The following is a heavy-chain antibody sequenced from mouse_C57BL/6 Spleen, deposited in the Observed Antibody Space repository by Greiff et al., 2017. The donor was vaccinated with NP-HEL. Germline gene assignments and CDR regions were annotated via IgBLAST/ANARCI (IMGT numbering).Heavy chain of an antibody. D-gene: IGHD2-1*01. J-gene: IGHJ2*01. Sequence: VKLQQPGAELVRPGSSVKLSCKASGYTFTSYWMHWVKQRPIQGLEWIGNIDPSDSETHYNQKFKDKATLTVDKSSSTAYMQLSSLTSEDSAVYYCAGGNPPDYWGQGTTLTVSS. CDR3: AGGNPPDY. CDR1: GYTFTSYW. CDR2: IDPSDSET. V-gene: IGHV1-52*01.